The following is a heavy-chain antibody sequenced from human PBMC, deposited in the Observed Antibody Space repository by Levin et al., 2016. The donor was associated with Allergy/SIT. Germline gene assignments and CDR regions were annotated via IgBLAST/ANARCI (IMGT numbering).Heavy chain of an antibody. V-gene: IGHV3-7*01. CDR2: IKQDGSEK. CDR1: EFTFSTFW. CDR3: ARRRVVAATRWGGGGTWFDP. J-gene: IGHJ5*02. Sequence: LSLTCAASEFTFSTFWMGWVRQAPGKGLEWVANIKQDGSEKYYVDSVKGRFTISRDNAKNSLYLQMNSLRAEDTAVYYCARRRVVAATRWGGGGTWFDPWGQGTLVTVSS. D-gene: IGHD2-15*01.